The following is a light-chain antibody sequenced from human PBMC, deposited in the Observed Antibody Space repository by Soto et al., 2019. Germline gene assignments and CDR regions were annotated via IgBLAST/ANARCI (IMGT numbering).Light chain of an antibody. CDR3: HQYATSPQT. Sequence: EIVLTQSPVTLSLSPGDRATLSCRASQTVPRNYLAWYQQRPGQTPRLLIYGPSSRATGIPDRFSGSGSGTDFPLTINRLEPEDFAVYYCHQYATSPQTFGQGTKVEIK. V-gene: IGKV3-20*01. CDR1: QTVPRNY. CDR2: GPS. J-gene: IGKJ1*01.